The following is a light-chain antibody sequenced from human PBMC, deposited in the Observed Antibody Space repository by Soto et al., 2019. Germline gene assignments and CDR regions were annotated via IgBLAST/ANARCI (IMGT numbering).Light chain of an antibody. J-gene: IGLJ2*01. CDR2: DTT. V-gene: IGLV7-46*01. Sequence: QAVVTQEPSLTVSPGGTVTLTCGSSTGAVTSGHFPNWFQQKPGQAPRTLIYDTTNTHSWTPARFSGSLLGDKAALTLSGAQPEDGAEYYCGGWDDSLSGPVFGGGTKLTVL. CDR3: GGWDDSLSGPV. CDR1: TGAVTSGHF.